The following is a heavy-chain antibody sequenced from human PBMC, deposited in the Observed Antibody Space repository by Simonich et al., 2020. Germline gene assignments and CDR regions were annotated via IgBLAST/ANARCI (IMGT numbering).Heavy chain of an antibody. V-gene: IGHV1-18*01. CDR3: ARASRGTWWYYYFDY. CDR1: GYTFTSYG. Sequence: QVQLVQSGAEVKKPGASVKVSCKASGYTFTSYGISWVRQAPGQGRGWMGWISAYKGNTNYAQKLQGRVTMTTDTSTSTAYMELRSLRSDDTAVYYCARASRGTWWYYYFDYWGQGTLVTVSS. CDR2: ISAYKGNT. J-gene: IGHJ4*02. D-gene: IGHD2-15*01.